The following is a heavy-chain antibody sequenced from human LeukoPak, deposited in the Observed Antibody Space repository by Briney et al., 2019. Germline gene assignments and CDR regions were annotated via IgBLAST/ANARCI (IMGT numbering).Heavy chain of an antibody. CDR2: ISYDGSNK. CDR3: AKGGGIAVADLFDY. J-gene: IGHJ4*02. CDR1: GFTFSSYG. Sequence: PGGSLRLSCAASGFTFSSYGMHWVRQAPGKGLEWVAVISYDGSNKYYADSVKGRFTISRDNSKNTLYLQMNSLRAEDTAVYYCAKGGGIAVADLFDYWGQGTLVTVSS. D-gene: IGHD6-19*01. V-gene: IGHV3-30*18.